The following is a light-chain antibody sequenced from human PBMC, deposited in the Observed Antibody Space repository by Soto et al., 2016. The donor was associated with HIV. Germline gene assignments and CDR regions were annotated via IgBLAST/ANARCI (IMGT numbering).Light chain of an antibody. CDR1: QSISSW. J-gene: IGKJ1*01. CDR2: KAS. Sequence: DFQMTQSPSTLSASVGDRVTITCRASQSISSWLAWYQQKPGKAPKLLIYKASSLESGVPSRFSGSGSDIYFTLTISSLQPEDFAIYYCLQDFNYPPTFGQGTKVEIK. V-gene: IGKV1-5*03. CDR3: LQDFNYPPT.